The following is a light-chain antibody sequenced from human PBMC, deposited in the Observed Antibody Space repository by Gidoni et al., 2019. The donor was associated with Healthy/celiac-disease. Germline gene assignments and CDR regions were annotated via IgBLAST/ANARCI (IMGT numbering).Light chain of an antibody. V-gene: IGKV3-20*01. CDR1: KSVSSSY. CDR3: QQYGSSPLT. Sequence: ELVLTQSPGTLSLSPGERATLSCRASKSVSSSYLAWYQQKPGQAPRLLIYGASSRATGLPDWFSGSGSGTDFTLTISRLEPEDFAVYYCQQYGSSPLTFGGGTKVEIK. CDR2: GAS. J-gene: IGKJ4*01.